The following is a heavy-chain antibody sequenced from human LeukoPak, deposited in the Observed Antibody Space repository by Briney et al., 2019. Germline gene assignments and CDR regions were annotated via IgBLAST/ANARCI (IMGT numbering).Heavy chain of an antibody. D-gene: IGHD1-26*01. CDR1: GYTFTSYY. J-gene: IGHJ1*01. V-gene: IGHV1-18*04. CDR3: ARRELLHRFQH. CDR2: ISAYNGNT. Sequence: ASVKVSCKASGYTFTSYYMHWVRQAPGQGLEWMGWISAYNGNTNYAQKLQGRVTMTTDTSTSTAYMELRSLRSDDTAVYYCARRELLHRFQHWGQGTLVTVSS.